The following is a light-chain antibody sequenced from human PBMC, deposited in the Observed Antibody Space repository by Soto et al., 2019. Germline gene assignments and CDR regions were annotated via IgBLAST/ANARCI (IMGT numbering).Light chain of an antibody. CDR1: QSVSSY. V-gene: IGKV3-11*01. CDR3: RRRRNGPPLI. J-gene: IGKJ4*01. CDR2: DTS. Sequence: EIVLTQSPATLSLSPGERATLSCRASQSVSSYLAWYQQKPGQAPRLLIYDTSNRATGIPARFSGSGSGTDFTLTISSLEPEDFALYYCRRRRNGPPLIFGGGAKVEIK.